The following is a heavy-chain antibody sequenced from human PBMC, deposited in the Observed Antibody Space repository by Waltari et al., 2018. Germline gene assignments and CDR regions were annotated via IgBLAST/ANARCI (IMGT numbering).Heavy chain of an antibody. V-gene: IGHV3-9*01. J-gene: IGHJ4*02. D-gene: IGHD1-1*01. CDR1: GFTFDDYA. CDR2: ISWNSGSI. Sequence: EVQLVESGGGLVQPGGSLRLSCAASGFTFDDYAMHWVRQAPGKGLEWVSGISWNSGSIGYADSVKGRFTISRDNAKNSRYLQMNSLRAEDTALYYCAKEGGGNWNDFDYWGQGTLVTVSS. CDR3: AKEGGGNWNDFDY.